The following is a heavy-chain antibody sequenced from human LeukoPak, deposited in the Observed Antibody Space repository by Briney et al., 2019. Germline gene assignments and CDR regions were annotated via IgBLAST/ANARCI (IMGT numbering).Heavy chain of an antibody. J-gene: IGHJ4*02. CDR2: IYSDDST. CDR3: ARVQGSGLFRWY. V-gene: IGHV3-66*01. Sequence: GSLRLSCATSGFTVSNKYMTWVRQAPGKGLEWVSVIYSDDSTYYADSVRGRFTISRDNTKNTLYLQMNSLRAEDTAVYYCARVQGSGLFRWYWGQGTLVTVSS. D-gene: IGHD2-15*01. CDR1: GFTVSNKY.